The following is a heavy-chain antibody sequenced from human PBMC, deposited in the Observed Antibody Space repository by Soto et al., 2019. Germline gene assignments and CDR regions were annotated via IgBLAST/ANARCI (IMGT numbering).Heavy chain of an antibody. Sequence: ASETLSLTCTVSGGSISSYYWSWIRQPPGKGLEWIGYIYYSGSTNYNPSLKSRVTISVDTSKNQFSLKLSSVTAADTAVYYCARGGGDSSGWIDNWFDPWGQGTLVTVSS. V-gene: IGHV4-59*01. CDR1: GGSISSYY. J-gene: IGHJ5*02. CDR3: ARGGGDSSGWIDNWFDP. D-gene: IGHD6-19*01. CDR2: IYYSGST.